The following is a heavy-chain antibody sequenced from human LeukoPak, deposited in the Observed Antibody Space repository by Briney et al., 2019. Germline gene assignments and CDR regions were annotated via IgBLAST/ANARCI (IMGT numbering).Heavy chain of an antibody. CDR3: AKNRGGSYYSGSYY. J-gene: IGHJ4*02. CDR2: VRGGDAGT. V-gene: IGHV3-23*01. CDR1: GFTFSSYA. Sequence: GGSLRLSCAASGFTFSSYAMNWVRQAPGKGLEWVSAVRGGDAGTSYADSVKGRFTISRDNSKNTLYLQMNSLRADDTAVYYCAKNRGGSYYSGSYYWGQGTLVTVSS. D-gene: IGHD1-26*01.